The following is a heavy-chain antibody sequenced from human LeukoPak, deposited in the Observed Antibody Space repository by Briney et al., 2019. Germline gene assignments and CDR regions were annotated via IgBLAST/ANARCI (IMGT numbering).Heavy chain of an antibody. D-gene: IGHD4-17*01. V-gene: IGHV4-39*07. Sequence: SETLSLTCTVSGGSISSSSYYWGWIRQPPGKGLEWIGSIYYSGSTYYNPSLKSRVTISVDASKNQFSLKLSSVTAADTAVYYCATYPFWEDYGDYAFDYWGQGTLVTVSS. J-gene: IGHJ4*02. CDR1: GGSISSSSYY. CDR2: IYYSGST. CDR3: ATYPFWEDYGDYAFDY.